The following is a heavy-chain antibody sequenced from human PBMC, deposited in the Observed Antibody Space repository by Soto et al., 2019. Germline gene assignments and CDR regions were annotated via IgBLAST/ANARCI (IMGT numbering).Heavy chain of an antibody. Sequence: PSETLSLTCTVSGGSISSGDYYWSWIRQPPGKGLEWIGYIYYSGSTYYNPSLKSRVTISVDTSKNQFSLKLSSVTAADTAVYYCARDSLCGGDCYSNDWRQGTLFTVSP. D-gene: IGHD2-21*02. CDR1: GGSISSGDYY. CDR3: ARDSLCGGDCYSND. CDR2: IYYSGST. J-gene: IGHJ4*01. V-gene: IGHV4-30-4*01.